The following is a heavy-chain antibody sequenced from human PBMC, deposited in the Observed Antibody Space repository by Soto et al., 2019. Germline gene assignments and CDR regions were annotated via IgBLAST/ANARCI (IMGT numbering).Heavy chain of an antibody. CDR2: IYSGGST. V-gene: IGHV3-53*04. Sequence: EVQLVESGGGLVQPGGSLRLSCATSGFTVSSNYMSWVRQAPGKGLEWVSVIYSGGSTYYADSVKVRFTISRHNSKNTLYLQMNSLRAEDTAVYYCARETAAGTYYYYMDVWGKGTTVTVSS. CDR3: ARETAAGTYYYYMDV. CDR1: GFTVSSNY. D-gene: IGHD6-13*01. J-gene: IGHJ6*03.